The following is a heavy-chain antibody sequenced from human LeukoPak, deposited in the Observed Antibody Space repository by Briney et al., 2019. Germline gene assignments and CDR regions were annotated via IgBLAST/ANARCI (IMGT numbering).Heavy chain of an antibody. J-gene: IGHJ6*03. CDR3: ARRIAAAGPYYYYYMDV. D-gene: IGHD6-13*01. CDR1: GGSISSGSYY. V-gene: IGHV4-61*02. Sequence: PSETLSLTCTVSGGSISSGSYYWSWIRQPAGKGLEWIGRIYTSGSTNYNPSLKSRVTISVDTSKNQFSLKLSSVTAADTAVYYCARRIAAAGPYYYYYMDVWGKGTTVTVSS. CDR2: IYTSGST.